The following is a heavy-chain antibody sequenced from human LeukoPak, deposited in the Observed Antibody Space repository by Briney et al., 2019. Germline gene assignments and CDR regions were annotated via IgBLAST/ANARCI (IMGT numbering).Heavy chain of an antibody. CDR2: IRYDGSNK. D-gene: IGHD5-12*01. Sequence: GGSLRLSCAASGFTFSSYGMHWVRQAPGKGLEWVAFIRYDGSNKYYADSVKGRFTISRDNSKNTPYLQMNSLRAEDTAVYYCAKGFIVATYFDYWGQGTLVTVSS. V-gene: IGHV3-30*02. CDR1: GFTFSSYG. J-gene: IGHJ4*02. CDR3: AKGFIVATYFDY.